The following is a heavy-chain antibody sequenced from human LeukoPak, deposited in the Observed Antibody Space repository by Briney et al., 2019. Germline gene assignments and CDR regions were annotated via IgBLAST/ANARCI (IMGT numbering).Heavy chain of an antibody. J-gene: IGHJ4*02. Sequence: GGSLRLSCAASGFTFSSYEMNWVRQAPGKGLEWVSYISSSGSTIYYADSVKGRFTISRDNAKNSLYLQMNSLRAEDTAVYYCAKMWRVGGVTTLDYWGQGTLVTVDS. V-gene: IGHV3-48*03. CDR3: AKMWRVGGVTTLDY. CDR1: GFTFSSYE. D-gene: IGHD3-16*01. CDR2: ISSSGSTI.